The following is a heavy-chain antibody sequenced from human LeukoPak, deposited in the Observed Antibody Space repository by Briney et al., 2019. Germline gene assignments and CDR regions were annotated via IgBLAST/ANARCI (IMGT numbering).Heavy chain of an antibody. Sequence: GGSLRLSCAASGFTVSSNYMSWVRQAPGKGLEWVSVVYSGGSTYYADSVKGRFTISRDNSKNTLYLQMNSLRAEDTAVYYCARAPNYNDTSGYYVDAFDIWGQGTMVTVSS. CDR1: GFTVSSNY. V-gene: IGHV3-53*01. J-gene: IGHJ3*02. CDR3: ARAPNYNDTSGYYVDAFDI. D-gene: IGHD3-22*01. CDR2: VYSGGST.